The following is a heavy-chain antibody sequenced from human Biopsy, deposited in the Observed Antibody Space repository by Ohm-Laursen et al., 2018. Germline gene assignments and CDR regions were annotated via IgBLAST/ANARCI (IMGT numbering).Heavy chain of an antibody. CDR1: GYTFTDYD. CDR2: MNPNSANT. V-gene: IGHV1-8*01. D-gene: IGHD3-16*01. Sequence: ASVRVSCKASGYTFTDYDINWVRQATGQGLEWLGWMNPNSANTGYAQKFQGRITMTRNTSISTAYMELSSLRSEDTAVYYCARDLTWGSYFDSWGQGSLVTVSS. CDR3: ARDLTWGSYFDS. J-gene: IGHJ4*02.